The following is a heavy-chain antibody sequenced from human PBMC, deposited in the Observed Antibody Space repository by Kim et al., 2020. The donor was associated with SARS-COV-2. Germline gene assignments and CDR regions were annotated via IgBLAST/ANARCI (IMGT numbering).Heavy chain of an antibody. D-gene: IGHD3-22*01. Sequence: GGSLRLSCLVSGFTFSNYWMYWVREVPGKGLVWVSHINSHESKTSYADSVKGRFTISRDNSKNTLYLQMNSLRVEDTGVYYCARGRRDNSGYSSQDFWGQGTLVTVSS. V-gene: IGHV3-74*01. CDR2: INSHESKT. CDR3: ARGRRDNSGYSSQDF. J-gene: IGHJ4*02. CDR1: GFTFSNYW.